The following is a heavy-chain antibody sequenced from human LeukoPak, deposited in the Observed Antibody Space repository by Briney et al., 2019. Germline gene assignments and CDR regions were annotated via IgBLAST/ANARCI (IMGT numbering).Heavy chain of an antibody. CDR2: TRSKASGGTT. J-gene: IGHJ4*02. Sequence: PGGSLRLSCTASGFTFGDYAMSWIRQAPGKGLEWVGFTRSKASGGTTEYTASVKGRFTISRDDSKSIAYLQMNSLITEDTAIYYCTRGYSIDYWGQGTQATVSS. V-gene: IGHV3-49*01. D-gene: IGHD4-11*01. CDR3: TRGYSIDY. CDR1: GFTFGDYA.